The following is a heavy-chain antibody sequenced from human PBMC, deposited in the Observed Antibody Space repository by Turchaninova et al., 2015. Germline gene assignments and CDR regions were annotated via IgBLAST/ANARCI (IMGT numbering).Heavy chain of an antibody. V-gene: IGHV1-69*06. CDR1: GGTFSSYA. Sequence: QVQLVQSGAEVKKPGSSVKVSCKASGGTFSSYAIGWVRQAPGQGLEWMGGIIPTFGTANYAQKFQGRVTNTENKSTSTAYMERGSLRSEDTAVYYCARECSTSCYTKGYYYYYGMDVWGQGTTVTVSS. CDR3: ARECSTSCYTKGYYYYYGMDV. J-gene: IGHJ6*02. CDR2: IIPTFGTA. D-gene: IGHD2-2*02.